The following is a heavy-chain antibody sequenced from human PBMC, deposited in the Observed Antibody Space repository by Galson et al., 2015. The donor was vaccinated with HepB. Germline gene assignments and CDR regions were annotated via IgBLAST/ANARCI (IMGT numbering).Heavy chain of an antibody. CDR3: ARDYDSSGYRKYYYGMDV. CDR2: IWYDGSNK. Sequence: SLRLSCAASGFTFSSYGMHWVRQAPGKGLEWVAVIWYDGSNKYYADSVKGRFTISRDNSKNTLYLQMNSLRAEDTAVYYCARDYDSSGYRKYYYGMDVWGQGTTVTVSS. D-gene: IGHD3-22*01. J-gene: IGHJ6*02. CDR1: GFTFSSYG. V-gene: IGHV3-33*01.